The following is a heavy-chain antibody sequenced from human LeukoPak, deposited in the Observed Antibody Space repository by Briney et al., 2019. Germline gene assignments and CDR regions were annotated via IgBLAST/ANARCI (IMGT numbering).Heavy chain of an antibody. J-gene: IGHJ4*02. D-gene: IGHD3-16*02. Sequence: GGSLRLSCAASGFTFSTYWMHWVRQAPGKGLVWVSRINSDGSTTSYADSVKGRFTISRDNAKNSLYLQMNSLRAEDTAVYYCARDDDYVWGSYRDFDYWGQGTLVTVSS. CDR2: INSDGSTT. V-gene: IGHV3-74*01. CDR3: ARDDDYVWGSYRDFDY. CDR1: GFTFSTYW.